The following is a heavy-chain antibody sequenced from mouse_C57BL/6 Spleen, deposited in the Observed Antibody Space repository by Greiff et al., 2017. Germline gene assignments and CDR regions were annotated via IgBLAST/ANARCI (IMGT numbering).Heavy chain of an antibody. J-gene: IGHJ3*01. V-gene: IGHV5-6*01. CDR1: GFTFSSYG. CDR2: ISSGGSYT. CDR3: ARHENSNYVGWFAY. Sequence: EVQVVESGGDLVKPGGSLKLSCAASGFTFSSYGMSWVRQTPDKRLEWVATISSGGSYTYYPDSVKGRFTISRDNAKNTLYLQMSSLKSEDTAMYYGARHENSNYVGWFAYWGQGTLVTVSA. D-gene: IGHD2-5*01.